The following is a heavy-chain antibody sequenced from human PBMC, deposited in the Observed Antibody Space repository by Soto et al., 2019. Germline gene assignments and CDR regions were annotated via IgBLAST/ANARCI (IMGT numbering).Heavy chain of an antibody. J-gene: IGHJ3*02. D-gene: IGHD3-22*01. CDR2: ISYDGSNK. V-gene: IGHV3-30*18. CDR1: GFTFSSYG. CDR3: AKDRDDSSGYYSMLLNAFDI. Sequence: GGSLRLSCVASGFTFSSYGMHWVRQAPGKGLEWVAVISYDGSNKYYADSVKGRFTISRDNSKNMLDLQMSSLRAEDTAVYFCAKDRDDSSGYYSMLLNAFDIWGQGKMVTVSS.